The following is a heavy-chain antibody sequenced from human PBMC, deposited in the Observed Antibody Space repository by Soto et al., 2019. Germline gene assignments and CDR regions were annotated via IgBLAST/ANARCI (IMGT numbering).Heavy chain of an antibody. J-gene: IGHJ4*02. V-gene: IGHV3-53*01. CDR1: GFNVNSDY. Sequence: GGSLRLSCAASGFNVNSDYMNWVPQTPGKGLEWVASIYSGETTYYADSVRGRFTISSDKSKNTLYFQLSSLRIEDTAVYYCTRDGRGLGRLSLFEYWGQGVLVTVSS. CDR3: TRDGRGLGRLSLFEY. D-gene: IGHD2-21*02. CDR2: IYSGETT.